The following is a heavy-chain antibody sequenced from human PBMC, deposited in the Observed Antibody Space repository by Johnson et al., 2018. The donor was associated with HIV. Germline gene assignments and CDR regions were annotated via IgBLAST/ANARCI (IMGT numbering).Heavy chain of an antibody. J-gene: IGHJ3*02. CDR2: IKQDGSEK. V-gene: IGHV3-7*01. D-gene: IGHD5-24*01. CDR1: GFTFSSYW. Sequence: VQLVESGGGLVQPGRSLRLSCAASGFTFSSYWMSWVRQAPGKGLEWVANIKQDGSEKYYADSVKGRFTISRDNSKNTLYLQMNSLRAEDTAVYYCAKEKNGYHWTFDIWGQGTMVTVSS. CDR3: AKEKNGYHWTFDI.